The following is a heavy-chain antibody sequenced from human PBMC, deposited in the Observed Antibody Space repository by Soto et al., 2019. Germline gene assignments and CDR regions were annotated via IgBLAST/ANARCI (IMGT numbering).Heavy chain of an antibody. D-gene: IGHD3-10*01. CDR2: TFYRSEWSH. V-gene: IGHV6-1*01. J-gene: IGHJ4*02. Sequence: SQTLSLTCAISGDSVSSSNAVWNWLRQSPSRGLEWLGRTFYRSEWSHDYALSVKSRLTINPDTSKNQFSLQLNSVTPEDTAVYYCVRENTLNRGVLNPLDYWGQGTLVTVSS. CDR1: GDSVSSSNAV. CDR3: VRENTLNRGVLNPLDY.